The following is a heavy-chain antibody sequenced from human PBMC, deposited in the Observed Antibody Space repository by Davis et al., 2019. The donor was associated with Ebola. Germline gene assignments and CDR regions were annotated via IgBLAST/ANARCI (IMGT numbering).Heavy chain of an antibody. Sequence: ASVKVSCKASGYTFTSYDINWVRQATGQGLEWMGWMNPNSGNTGYAQKFQGRVTMTRNTSISTAYMELSSLRSEDTAVYYCARGFVVVHSATGGMDVWGQGTTVTVSS. CDR3: ARGFVVVHSATGGMDV. D-gene: IGHD2-15*01. CDR2: MNPNSGNT. J-gene: IGHJ6*02. V-gene: IGHV1-8*02. CDR1: GYTFTSYD.